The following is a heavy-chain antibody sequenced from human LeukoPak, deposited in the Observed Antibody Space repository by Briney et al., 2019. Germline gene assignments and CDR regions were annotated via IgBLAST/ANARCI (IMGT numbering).Heavy chain of an antibody. J-gene: IGHJ6*02. Sequence: PSETLSLTCTVSGGSISGYYWSWIRQPPGKGLEWIGYIYYTGSTNYNPSLKSRVTISVDTSKNQFSLKLSSVTAADTAVYYCARRTMLRGVPDVWGQGTTVIVSS. CDR1: GGSISGYY. CDR2: IYYTGST. D-gene: IGHD3-10*01. V-gene: IGHV4-59*01. CDR3: ARRTMLRGVPDV.